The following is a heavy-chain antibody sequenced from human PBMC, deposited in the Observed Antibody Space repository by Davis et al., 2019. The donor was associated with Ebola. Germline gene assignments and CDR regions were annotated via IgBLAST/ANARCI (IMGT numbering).Heavy chain of an antibody. CDR2: ISSSSSYI. Sequence: GESLKISCAASGFTFSSYSMNWVRQAPGKGLEWVSSISSSSSYIYYADSVKGRFTISRDNAKNSLYLQMNSLRAEDTAVYYCARDAGYSDGFDYWGQGTLVTVSS. J-gene: IGHJ4*02. CDR3: ARDAGYSDGFDY. CDR1: GFTFSSYS. V-gene: IGHV3-21*01. D-gene: IGHD5-18*01.